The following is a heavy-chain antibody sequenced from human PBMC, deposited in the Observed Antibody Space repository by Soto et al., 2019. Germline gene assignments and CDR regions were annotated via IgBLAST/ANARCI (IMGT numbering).Heavy chain of an antibody. CDR2: IIPILGIA. J-gene: IGHJ5*02. V-gene: IGHV1-69*08. D-gene: IGHD6-13*01. CDR3: ARDRISSAAAVPHRNWFDP. Sequence: QVQLVQSGAEVKKPGSSVKVSCKASGGTFSSYTISWVRQAPGQGLEWMGRIIPILGIANYAQKFQGRVTITADKATSTAYMELSSLRSEDTAVYYCARDRISSAAAVPHRNWFDPWGQGTLVTASS. CDR1: GGTFSSYT.